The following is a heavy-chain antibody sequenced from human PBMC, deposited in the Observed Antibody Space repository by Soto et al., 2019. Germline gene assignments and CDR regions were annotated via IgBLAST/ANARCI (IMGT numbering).Heavy chain of an antibody. V-gene: IGHV4-59*08. J-gene: IGHJ6*02. CDR1: GGSISSYY. D-gene: IGHD3-16*01. CDR2: IYYSGSS. Sequence: PSEALSLTCTVSGGSISSYYWSWIRQPPGKGLEGIGYIYYSGSSNYNASLKSRVTIAVDTSKNQFSLKLSSVTAADTAVYYCGTSGWGDYYYYVMDVRPQGTKVTVSS. CDR3: GTSGWGDYYYYVMDV.